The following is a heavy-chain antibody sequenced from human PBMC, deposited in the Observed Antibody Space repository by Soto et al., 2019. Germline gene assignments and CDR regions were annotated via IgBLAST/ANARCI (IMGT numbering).Heavy chain of an antibody. Sequence: SETLSLTCTVSGGSISSSSYYWGWIRQPPGKGLEWIGSIYYSGSTYYNPSLKSRVTISVDTSKNQFSLKLSSVTAADTAVYYCARSYDYVWGSDHDAFDIWGQGTMVTVSS. CDR1: GGSISSSSYY. CDR3: ARSYDYVWGSDHDAFDI. D-gene: IGHD3-16*01. CDR2: IYYSGST. V-gene: IGHV4-39*01. J-gene: IGHJ3*02.